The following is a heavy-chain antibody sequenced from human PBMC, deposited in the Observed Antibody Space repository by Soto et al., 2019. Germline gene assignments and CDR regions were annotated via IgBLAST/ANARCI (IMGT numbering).Heavy chain of an antibody. CDR1: GGTFSSYT. CDR3: ARNVASSDDVFDI. J-gene: IGHJ3*02. CDR2: IIPLFSTI. Sequence: QVQLVQSGGEVKKPGCSVIVSCKASGGTFSSYTFSWVRQAPGQGLEWVGGIIPLFSTINYAQEFQGRLTIAADTSTSPGLMQLITVGSVDTAIYYCARNVASSDDVFDIWGQRTMLTVSS. V-gene: IGHV1-69*06.